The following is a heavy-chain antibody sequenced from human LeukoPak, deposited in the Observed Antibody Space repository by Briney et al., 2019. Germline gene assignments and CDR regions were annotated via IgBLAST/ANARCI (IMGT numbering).Heavy chain of an antibody. V-gene: IGHV4-61*02. CDR2: IYTSGST. Sequence: SLSLTCTVSGGSLSSGSNLGGWVRQPAGKGLEWVGRIYTSGSTNYNPSLKSRVTISVDTSKNQFSLTLSSVTAADTAVYYCARDGPAGDGDPPYYYYGMEVWGQGTTVTVSS. CDR1: GGSLSSGSNL. J-gene: IGHJ6*02. D-gene: IGHD4-17*01. CDR3: ARDGPAGDGDPPYYYYGMEV.